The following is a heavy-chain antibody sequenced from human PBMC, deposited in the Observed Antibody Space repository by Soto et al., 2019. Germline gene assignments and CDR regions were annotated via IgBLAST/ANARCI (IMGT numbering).Heavy chain of an antibody. V-gene: IGHV3-74*01. J-gene: IGHJ4*02. CDR2: INSDGSST. Sequence: EGQLVESGGGLVQPGGSLRLSCAASGFTFSSYWMHWVRQAPGKGQVWVSRINSDGSSTSYADSVKGRFTISRDNAKNTLYLQMNSLTAEDTAVYYCVRTSLVVAAATREDYWGQGTLVTVSS. CDR1: GFTFSSYW. CDR3: VRTSLVVAAATREDY. D-gene: IGHD2-15*01.